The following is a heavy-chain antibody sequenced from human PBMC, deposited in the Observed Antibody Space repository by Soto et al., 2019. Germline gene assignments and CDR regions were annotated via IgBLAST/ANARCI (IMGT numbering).Heavy chain of an antibody. CDR1: GFTFSSYS. CDR2: ISSSSSYI. V-gene: IGHV3-21*01. Sequence: LRLSCVASGFTFSSYSMNWVRQAPGKGLEWVSSISSSSSYIYYADSVRGRFTISRDNAKNSLYLQMNSLRAEDTAVYYCARDSSDYYYGMDVWGQGTTVTVSS. CDR3: ARDSSDYYYGMDV. J-gene: IGHJ6*02.